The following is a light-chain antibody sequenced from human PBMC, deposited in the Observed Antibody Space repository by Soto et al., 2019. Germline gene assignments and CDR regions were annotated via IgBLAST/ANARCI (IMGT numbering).Light chain of an antibody. CDR2: LNSDGSH. J-gene: IGLJ2*01. CDR3: QTWGTGIVV. Sequence: QSVLTQSPSASASLGAAVKLTCTLSSGHSSYAIAWHQQQPEKGPRYLMTLNSDGSHRKGDGIPDRFSGSSSGPERYLTISSLQSEDEADYYCQTWGTGIVVFGGGTKVTVL. V-gene: IGLV4-69*01. CDR1: SGHSSYA.